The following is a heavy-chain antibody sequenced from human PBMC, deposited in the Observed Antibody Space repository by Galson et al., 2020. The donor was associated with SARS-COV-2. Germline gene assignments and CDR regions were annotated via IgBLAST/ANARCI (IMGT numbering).Heavy chain of an antibody. J-gene: IGHJ5*02. CDR3: ARDATSSGWYNWVDP. V-gene: IGHV4-39*07. D-gene: IGHD6-19*01. CDR2: VYNTGST. Sequence: SETLSLTCTVSGGSIRSSNYYWGWIRQPPGKGLEWIGSVYNTGSTHYSPSLQSRVTISVDTSKNHFSLILTSVTAADTAMYYCARDATSSGWYNWVDPWGQGTLVTVAS. CDR1: GGSIRSSNYY.